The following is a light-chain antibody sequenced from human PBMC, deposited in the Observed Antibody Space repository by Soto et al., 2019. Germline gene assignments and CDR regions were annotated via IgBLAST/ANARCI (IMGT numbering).Light chain of an antibody. CDR2: AAS. CDR3: QKYNSAPLT. J-gene: IGKJ4*01. V-gene: IGKV1-27*01. CDR1: QGISNY. Sequence: DIQMTQSPSSLSASVGDRVTITCRASQGISNYLAWYQQKPGKVPKLRIYAASTLQSGAPSRFSGSGSWTDFTLTISSLPPEEVATYYCQKYNSAPLTFGGGTKVEIK.